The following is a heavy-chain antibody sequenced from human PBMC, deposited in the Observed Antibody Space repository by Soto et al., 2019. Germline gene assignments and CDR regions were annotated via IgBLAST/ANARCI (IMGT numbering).Heavy chain of an antibody. CDR2: ISYDGSNK. D-gene: IGHD1-20*01. CDR3: ATLPGISASAPVLDY. J-gene: IGHJ4*02. Sequence: PGGSLRLSCAASGFTFSSYGMHWVRQAPGKGLEWVAVISYDGSNKYYADSVKGRFTISRDNSKNTLYLQMNSLRAEDTAVYYCATLPGISASAPVLDYWGQGTLVTVSS. CDR1: GFTFSSYG. V-gene: IGHV3-30*03.